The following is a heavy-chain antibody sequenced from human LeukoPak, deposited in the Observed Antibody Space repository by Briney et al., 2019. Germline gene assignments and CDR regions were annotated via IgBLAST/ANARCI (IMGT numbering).Heavy chain of an antibody. V-gene: IGHV4-39*07. CDR3: ARGPVGNYFDY. J-gene: IGHJ4*02. CDR1: GGSISNSNYY. D-gene: IGHD7-27*01. Sequence: SETLSLTCTVSGGSISNSNYYWGLIRQPPGKGLEWIGSIYYSGSTFYNPSLKSRVTISVDTSKNQFSLKLSSLTAADTAVYYCARGPVGNYFDYWGQGTLVTVSS. CDR2: IYYSGST.